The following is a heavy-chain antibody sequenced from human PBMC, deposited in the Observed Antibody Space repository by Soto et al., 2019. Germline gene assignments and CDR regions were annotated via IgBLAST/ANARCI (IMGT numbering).Heavy chain of an antibody. D-gene: IGHD2-15*01. CDR2: IYYSGST. V-gene: IGHV4-59*08. CDR3: ASKYCSGGSCHEAFDI. CDR1: GGSISSYY. Sequence: QVQLQESGPGLVKPSETLSLTCTVSGGSISSYYWSWIRQPPGKGLEWIGYIYYSGSTNYNPSLKSRVTISVDTSKNQFSLKLSSVTAADTAVYYCASKYCSGGSCHEAFDIWGQGTMVTVSS. J-gene: IGHJ3*02.